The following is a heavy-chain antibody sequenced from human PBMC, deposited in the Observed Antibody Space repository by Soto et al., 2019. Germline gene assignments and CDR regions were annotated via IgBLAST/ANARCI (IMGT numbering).Heavy chain of an antibody. CDR2: FDPEDGET. J-gene: IGHJ5*02. Sequence: ASVKVSCKVSGYTLTELSMHWVRQAPGKGLEWMGGFDPEDGETIYAQKFQGRVTMTEDTSTDTAYMELSSLRSEDTAVYYCATDWSTLRYFDPAHRNWFDPWGQGTLVTVSS. V-gene: IGHV1-24*01. CDR3: ATDWSTLRYFDPAHRNWFDP. CDR1: GYTLTELS. D-gene: IGHD3-9*01.